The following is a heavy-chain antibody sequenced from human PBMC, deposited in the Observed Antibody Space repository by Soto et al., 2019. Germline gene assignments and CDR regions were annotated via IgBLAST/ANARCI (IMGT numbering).Heavy chain of an antibody. J-gene: IGHJ4*02. V-gene: IGHV1-18*01. CDR1: GYTFTSYG. Sequence: ASVKVSCKASGYTFTSYGISWVRQARGQGLEWMGWISAYNGNTSYAQKFQGRVTITADESTSTAYMELSSLRSEDTAVYYCARDPTARIAAAKQVSDYWGQGTLVTVSS. CDR2: ISAYNGNT. CDR3: ARDPTARIAAAKQVSDY. D-gene: IGHD6-13*01.